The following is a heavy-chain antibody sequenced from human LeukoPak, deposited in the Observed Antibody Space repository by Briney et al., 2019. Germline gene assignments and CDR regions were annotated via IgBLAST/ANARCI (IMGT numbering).Heavy chain of an antibody. Sequence: SETLSLTCTVSGGSINSYYWSWIRQPPGKGLEWIGYISYSGSTNYNPSLKSQVTISVDTSKNQFSLRLSSVTAADTAVYCCATPLIGQGVSLGYWGQGTLVTVSS. CDR1: GGSINSYY. CDR3: ATPLIGQGVSLGY. J-gene: IGHJ4*02. D-gene: IGHD3-16*01. CDR2: ISYSGST. V-gene: IGHV4-59*08.